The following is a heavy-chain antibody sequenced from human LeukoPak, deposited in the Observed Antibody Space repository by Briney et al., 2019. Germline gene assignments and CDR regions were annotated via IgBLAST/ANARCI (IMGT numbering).Heavy chain of an antibody. J-gene: IGHJ4*02. CDR1: GFTFSSYW. CDR2: INSDGSST. V-gene: IGHV3-74*01. CDR3: ARDFIRGYSYGYDY. D-gene: IGHD5-18*01. Sequence: GGSLRHSCAASGFTFSSYWMHWVRQAPGKGLVWVSRINSDGSSTSYADSVKGRFTISRENARNTLYLQMNSQRADDTAVYYCARDFIRGYSYGYDYWGQGTLVTVSS.